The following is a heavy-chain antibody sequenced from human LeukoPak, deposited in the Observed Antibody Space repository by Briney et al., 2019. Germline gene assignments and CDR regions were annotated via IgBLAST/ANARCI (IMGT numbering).Heavy chain of an antibody. J-gene: IGHJ4*02. CDR2: TYYRSKWYN. CDR1: GDSVSSNSGA. V-gene: IGHV6-1*01. CDR3: ASGTHSNGWSN. Sequence: SQTLSLTCAISGDSVSSNSGAWNWIRQSPSRGLGWLGRTYYRSKWYNDYAASVKSRIAINPDTSKNQFSLQLNSVTPEDTAVYYCASGTHSNGWSNWGQGSLVTVSS. D-gene: IGHD6-19*01.